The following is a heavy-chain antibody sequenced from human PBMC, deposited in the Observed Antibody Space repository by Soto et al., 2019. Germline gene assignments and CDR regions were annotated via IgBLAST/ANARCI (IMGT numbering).Heavy chain of an antibody. CDR2: ISHDGRDK. V-gene: IGHV3-30*18. CDR1: GFTFSSYG. J-gene: IGHJ4*02. CDR3: AKDRDTYGAVYYFGF. Sequence: QVQLVDSGGGVVQPGRSLRLSCAASGFTFSSYGMHWVRQAPGRGLKWVAVISHDGRDKHYADSVKGRFTISRDNSKNPLYLQMNSLRAEDTGMYYCAKDRDTYGAVYYFGFWGQGTLVTVSS. D-gene: IGHD5-18*01.